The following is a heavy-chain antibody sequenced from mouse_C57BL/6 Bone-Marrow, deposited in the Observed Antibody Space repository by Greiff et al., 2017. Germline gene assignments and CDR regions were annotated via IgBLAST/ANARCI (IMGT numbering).Heavy chain of an antibody. CDR2: IYPGDGDT. Sequence: QVQLKESGPELVKPGASVKISCKASGYAFSSSWMNWVKQRPGKGLEWIGRIYPGDGDTNYNGKFKGKATLTADKSSSTAYMQLSSLTSEDSAVXFCARQYCGSRSWFAYWGQGTLVTVSA. V-gene: IGHV1-82*01. CDR1: GYAFSSSW. D-gene: IGHD1-1*01. CDR3: ARQYCGSRSWFAY. J-gene: IGHJ3*01.